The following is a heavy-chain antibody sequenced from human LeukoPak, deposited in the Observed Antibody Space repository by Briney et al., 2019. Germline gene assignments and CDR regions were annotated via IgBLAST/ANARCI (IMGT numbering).Heavy chain of an antibody. CDR2: ISAGGGST. Sequence: GGSLRLSCAASGFTFSSYAMSWVRQAPGKGLEWVSAISAGGGSTYYADSVQGRFTISRDSSKNTLYLQMNSPRAEDTALYYCAKDLRTAPRGIDYWGQGTLVTVSS. D-gene: IGHD6-6*01. V-gene: IGHV3-23*01. J-gene: IGHJ4*02. CDR1: GFTFSSYA. CDR3: AKDLRTAPRGIDY.